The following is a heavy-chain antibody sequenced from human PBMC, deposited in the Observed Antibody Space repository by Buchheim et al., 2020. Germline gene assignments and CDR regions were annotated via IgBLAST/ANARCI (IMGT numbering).Heavy chain of an antibody. CDR2: IYYSGST. CDR1: GGSISSGDYY. V-gene: IGHV4-30-4*01. Sequence: QVQLQESGPGLVKPSQTLSLTCTVSGGSISSGDYYWSWIRQPPGKGLEWIGYIYYSGSTYYNPSLKSRVTISVDTSKNQFSLKLSSVTAADTAVYYCARLVREIPTGYYYDSSGYYQPLNFDYWGQGTL. J-gene: IGHJ4*02. D-gene: IGHD3-22*01. CDR3: ARLVREIPTGYYYDSSGYYQPLNFDY.